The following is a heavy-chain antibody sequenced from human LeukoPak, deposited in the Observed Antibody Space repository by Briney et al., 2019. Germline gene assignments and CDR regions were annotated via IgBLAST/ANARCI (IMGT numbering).Heavy chain of an antibody. CDR2: IGLSGSPL. CDR3: ARKDFSSGSFSY. V-gene: IGHV3-11*04. CDR1: GLPFIRFY. D-gene: IGHD3-22*01. J-gene: IGHJ4*02. Sequence: GGSLRLSCAVAGLPFIRFYMSWIRQAPGKGLEWISYIGLSGSPLDYADSVRGRFTISRDNAKNSLYLELNSLRAEHTAVYYCARKDFSSGSFSYWGQGTLVTVSS.